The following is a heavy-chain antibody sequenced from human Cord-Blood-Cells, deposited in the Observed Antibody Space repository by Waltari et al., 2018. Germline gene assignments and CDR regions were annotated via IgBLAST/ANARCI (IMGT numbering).Heavy chain of an antibody. CDR3: ARHCDLWVVVPAAIRGAFDI. J-gene: IGHJ3*02. V-gene: IGHV4-39*01. CDR1: GGSTSSSSYY. CDR2: IYYSGST. D-gene: IGHD2-2*02. Sequence: QLQLQESGPGLVKPSETLYLTCTVSGGSTSSSSYYWGWIRQPPGKGLEWIGSIYYSGSTYYNPSLKSRVTISVDTSKNQFSLKLSSVTAADTAVYYCARHCDLWVVVPAAIRGAFDIWGQGTMVTVSS.